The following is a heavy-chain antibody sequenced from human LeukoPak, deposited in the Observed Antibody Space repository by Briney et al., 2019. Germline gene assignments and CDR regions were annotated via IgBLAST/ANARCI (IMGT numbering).Heavy chain of an antibody. V-gene: IGHV1-46*01. Sequence: ASVKVSCKASGYTFTSYYMHWVRQAPGQGLEWMGIINPSGGSTSYAQKFQGRVTMTRDTSTSTVYMELSSLRSEDTAVYYCARGPIMITFGGVIVSNWFDPWGQGTLVTVSS. D-gene: IGHD3-16*02. J-gene: IGHJ5*02. CDR2: INPSGGST. CDR3: ARGPIMITFGGVIVSNWFDP. CDR1: GYTFTSYY.